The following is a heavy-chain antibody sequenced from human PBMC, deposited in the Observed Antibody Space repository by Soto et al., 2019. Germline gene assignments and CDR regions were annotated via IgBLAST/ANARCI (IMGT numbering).Heavy chain of an antibody. CDR2: IIPIFGTA. CDR1: GGTFSSYT. CDR3: VRGKHRWLQLWYFDL. Sequence: QVQLVQSGAEVKKPGSSVTVSCKASGGTFSSYTISWVRQAPGQGLEWMGGIIPIFGTANYAQKFQGRVTNTENESTSTAYRELSSLRSENTAVYYCVRGKHRWLQLWYFDLWGRGTLVTVSS. D-gene: IGHD5-12*01. J-gene: IGHJ2*01. V-gene: IGHV1-69*12.